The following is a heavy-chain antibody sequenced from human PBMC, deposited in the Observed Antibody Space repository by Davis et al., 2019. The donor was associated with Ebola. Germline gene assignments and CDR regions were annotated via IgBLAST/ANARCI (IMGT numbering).Heavy chain of an antibody. D-gene: IGHD2-21*02. CDR3: AREEIVVVTAIQLGNYYYGMDV. CDR2: INPSGGST. J-gene: IGHJ6*04. Sequence: ASVQVSCKASGYTFTSYYMHWVRQPPGQGLEWMGIINPSGGSTSYAQKFQGRVTMTRDTSTSTVYMELSSLRSEDTAVYYCAREEIVVVTAIQLGNYYYGMDVWGKGTTVTVSS. V-gene: IGHV1-46*01. CDR1: GYTFTSYY.